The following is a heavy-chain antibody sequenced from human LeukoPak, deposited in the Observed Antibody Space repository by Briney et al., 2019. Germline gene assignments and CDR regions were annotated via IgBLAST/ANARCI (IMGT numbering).Heavy chain of an antibody. D-gene: IGHD2-2*03. CDR1: GGSVSGFY. J-gene: IGHJ4*02. CDR3: ARDGSDY. Sequence: SETLSLTCTVSGGSVSGFYWSWIRQPPGKGLEWIGYIYYSGSTNYNPSLKSRVTISVDTSKNQFSLKLSSVTAADTAVYYCARDGSDYWGQGTLVTVSS. V-gene: IGHV4-59*02. CDR2: IYYSGST.